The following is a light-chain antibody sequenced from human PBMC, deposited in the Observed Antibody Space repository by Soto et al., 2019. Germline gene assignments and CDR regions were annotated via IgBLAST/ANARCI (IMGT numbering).Light chain of an antibody. CDR2: EVN. Sequence: QSALTQPPSASGSPGQSVAISCTGTSSDVGGYNYVSWYQQHPGKAPKLMIYEVNKRPSGVPDRFSGSKSGNTASLTLSGLQAEDEADYYCSSYAGSSNVFGTGTKLTVL. V-gene: IGLV2-8*01. CDR3: SSYAGSSNV. J-gene: IGLJ1*01. CDR1: SSDVGGYNY.